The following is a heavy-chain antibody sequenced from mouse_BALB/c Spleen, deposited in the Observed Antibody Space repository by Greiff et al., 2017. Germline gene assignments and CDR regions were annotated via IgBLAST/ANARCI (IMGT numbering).Heavy chain of an antibody. CDR3: ARSDYYGSSYIDY. CDR1: GFTFSSFG. V-gene: IGHV5-17*02. D-gene: IGHD1-1*01. CDR2: ISSGSSTI. Sequence: EVQLQQSGGGLVQPGGSRKLSCAASGFTFSSFGMHWVRQAPEKGLEWVAYISSGSSTIYYADTVKGRFTISRDNPKNTLFLQMTSLRSEDTAMYYCARSDYYGSSYIDYWGQGTTLTVSS. J-gene: IGHJ2*01.